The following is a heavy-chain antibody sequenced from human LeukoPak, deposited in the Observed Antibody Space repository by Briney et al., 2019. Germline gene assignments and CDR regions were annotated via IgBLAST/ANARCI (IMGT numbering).Heavy chain of an antibody. J-gene: IGHJ4*02. D-gene: IGHD3-22*01. V-gene: IGHV4-4*09. CDR3: ARQYYYDCSGYYPYYFDY. CDR2: IYTSGST. Sequence: SETLSLTCTVSGGSISSYYWSWIRQPPGKGLEWIGYIYTSGSTNYNPSLKSRVTISVDTSKNQFSLKLSSVTAADTAVYYCARQYYYDCSGYYPYYFDYWGQGTLVTVSS. CDR1: GGSISSYY.